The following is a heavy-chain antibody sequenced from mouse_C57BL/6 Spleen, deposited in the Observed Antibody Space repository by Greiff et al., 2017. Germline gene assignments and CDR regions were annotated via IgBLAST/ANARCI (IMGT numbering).Heavy chain of an antibody. CDR3: ARGLYDGYYPYV. Sequence: QVQLQQPGAELVKPGASVKLSCKASGYTFTSYWMQWVKQRPGQGLEWIGEIDPSDSYTNYNQKFKGKATLTVDTSASTAYMQLSSLTSEDSAVYYCARGLYDGYYPYVWGTGTTVTVSS. V-gene: IGHV1-50*01. CDR2: IDPSDSYT. D-gene: IGHD2-3*01. CDR1: GYTFTSYW. J-gene: IGHJ1*03.